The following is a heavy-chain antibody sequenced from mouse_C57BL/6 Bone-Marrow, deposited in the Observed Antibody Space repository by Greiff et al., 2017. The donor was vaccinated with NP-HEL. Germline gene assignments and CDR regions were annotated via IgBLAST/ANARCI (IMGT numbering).Heavy chain of an antibody. Sequence: VQLQQSGPELVKPGASVKMSCKASGYTFTDYNMHWVKQSHGKSLEWIGYINPNNGGTSYNQKFKGQATLTVNKSSITAYMELRSLTSEDSAVYYCARQSGNYVGWYFDVWGTGTTVTVSS. CDR2: INPNNGGT. CDR3: ARQSGNYVGWYFDV. D-gene: IGHD2-1*01. V-gene: IGHV1-22*01. CDR1: GYTFTDYN. J-gene: IGHJ1*03.